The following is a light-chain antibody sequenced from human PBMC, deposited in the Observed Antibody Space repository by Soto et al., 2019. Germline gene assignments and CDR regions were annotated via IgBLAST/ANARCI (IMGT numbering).Light chain of an antibody. Sequence: DIQMTQSPSSLSASVGDRVTITCRASQSISSYLNWYQQKPGKAPKLLIYGASTLQSGVPSRFSGSGAGTEFTLTISNLQPEDFATYYCQQVHSFPLTFGGGTKVDIK. CDR3: QQVHSFPLT. CDR2: GAS. CDR1: QSISSY. J-gene: IGKJ4*01. V-gene: IGKV1-39*01.